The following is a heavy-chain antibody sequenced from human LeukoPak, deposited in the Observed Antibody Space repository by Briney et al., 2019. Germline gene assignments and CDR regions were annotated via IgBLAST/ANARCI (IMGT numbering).Heavy chain of an antibody. V-gene: IGHV3-23*01. CDR2: ISGSGGST. CDR1: GFTFSSFN. Sequence: GGSLRLSCAASGFTFSSFNMNWVRQAPGKGLEWVSAISGSGGSTYYADSVKGRFTISRDNSKNTLYLQMNSLRAEDTAVYYCARDLHYDSSGYFDYWGQGTLVTVSS. CDR3: ARDLHYDSSGYFDY. J-gene: IGHJ4*02. D-gene: IGHD3-22*01.